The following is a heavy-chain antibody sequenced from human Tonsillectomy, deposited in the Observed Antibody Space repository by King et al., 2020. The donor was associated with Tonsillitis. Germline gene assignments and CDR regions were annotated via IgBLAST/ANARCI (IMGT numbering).Heavy chain of an antibody. V-gene: IGHV1-69*12. J-gene: IGHJ2*01. CDR3: ATGPDYGDYWYFDL. Sequence: QLVQSGAEVKKPGSSVKVSCKASGGTFSSYAISWVRQAPGQGLEWMGGIIPIFGTANYAQKFQGRVTITADESTSTAYMELSSLRAEDTAVYYCATGPDYGDYWYFDLWGRGTLVTVSS. CDR1: GGTFSSYA. D-gene: IGHD4-17*01. CDR2: IIPIFGTA.